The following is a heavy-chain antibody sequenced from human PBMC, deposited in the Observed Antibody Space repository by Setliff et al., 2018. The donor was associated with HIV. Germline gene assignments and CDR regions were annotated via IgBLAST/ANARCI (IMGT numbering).Heavy chain of an antibody. D-gene: IGHD3-10*01. J-gene: IGHJ4*02. Sequence: TSETLSLTCAVSGDSISSSNWWSWVRQPPGKGLEWIGEIYHSGSTSYNPSLKSRVTISVDKSKNQFSVRLRPVTAADTAVYYCARGTTMFRGVINPHLLTDWGQGAQVTVSS. CDR3: ARGTTMFRGVINPHLLTD. CDR1: GDSISSSNW. V-gene: IGHV4-4*02. CDR2: IYHSGST.